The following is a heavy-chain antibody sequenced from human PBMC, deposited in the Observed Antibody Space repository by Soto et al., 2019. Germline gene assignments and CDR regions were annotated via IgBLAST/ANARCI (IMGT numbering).Heavy chain of an antibody. CDR2: ISYDASNT. V-gene: IGHV3-30-3*01. CDR3: ATPQRGYCDLDY. J-gene: IGHJ4*02. Sequence: QVQVVESGGGVVQAGRSLRLSCTASGFTFGTYSMHWVRQAPGKGLEWVAVISYDASNTYYADSVKGRFTISRDNSKNALFLQMNSLRPEDTAVYYCATPQRGYCDLDYWGQGILVTVSS. D-gene: IGHD2-15*01. CDR1: GFTFGTYS.